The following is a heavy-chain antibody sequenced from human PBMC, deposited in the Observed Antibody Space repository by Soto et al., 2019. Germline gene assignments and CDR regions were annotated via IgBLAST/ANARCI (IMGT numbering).Heavy chain of an antibody. Sequence: QVQLVQSGAEVKRPGSSVKVSCKASGDTFNFYSINWVRQAPGLGLEWRGRVNHIVIMSNYAQKIQGRVTMTADKSTRTAYMELSSLRSEATAIYYCASSYGSGYRAFDYWGQGALVTVSS. D-gene: IGHD3-10*01. CDR2: VNHIVIMS. V-gene: IGHV1-69*02. J-gene: IGHJ4*02. CDR3: ASSYGSGYRAFDY. CDR1: GDTFNFYS.